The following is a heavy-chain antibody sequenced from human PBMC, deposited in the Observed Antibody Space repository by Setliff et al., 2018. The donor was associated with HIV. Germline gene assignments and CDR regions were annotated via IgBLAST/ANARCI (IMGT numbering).Heavy chain of an antibody. D-gene: IGHD3-22*01. CDR1: GGSISSGGYY. J-gene: IGHJ3*02. CDR2: FSAAGFHT. V-gene: IGHV3-23*01. Sequence: ETLSLTCTVSGGSISSGGYYWSWIRQPPGKGLEWVSSFSAAGFHTYYADSVKGRFTISRDISKNTLYLQMDSLRAEDTAVYFCARPALHEYDGSGFYCFDIWGLGTMVTVSS. CDR3: ARPALHEYDGSGFYCFDI.